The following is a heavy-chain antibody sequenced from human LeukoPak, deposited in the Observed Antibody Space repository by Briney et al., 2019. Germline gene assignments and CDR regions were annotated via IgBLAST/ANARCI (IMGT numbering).Heavy chain of an antibody. Sequence: PSETLSLTCTVSGGSISNYYWSWIRQPPGKGLEWTGYIYYSGSTNYNPSLKSRVTISVDTSKNQFSLKLSSVTAADTAVYYCARHGRGAAAGSDYWGQGTLVTVSS. J-gene: IGHJ4*02. D-gene: IGHD6-13*01. CDR1: GGSISNYY. CDR3: ARHGRGAAAGSDY. V-gene: IGHV4-59*08. CDR2: IYYSGST.